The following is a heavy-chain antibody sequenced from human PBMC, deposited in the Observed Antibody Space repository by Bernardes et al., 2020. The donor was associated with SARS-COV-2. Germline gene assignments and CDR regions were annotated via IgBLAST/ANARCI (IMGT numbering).Heavy chain of an antibody. CDR1: GFTFRNSR. CDR3: ARDLEGVWPHYYYYGMDV. Sequence: GGTLILSCAASGFTFRNSRMNWVRQAPGQGLEWVSSISSSSSYIYYADSVKGRFTISRDNAKNSLYLQMNSLRAEDTAVYYCARDLEGVWPHYYYYGMDVWGQGTTVTVSS. J-gene: IGHJ6*02. CDR2: ISSSSSYI. V-gene: IGHV3-21*01. D-gene: IGHD3-16*01.